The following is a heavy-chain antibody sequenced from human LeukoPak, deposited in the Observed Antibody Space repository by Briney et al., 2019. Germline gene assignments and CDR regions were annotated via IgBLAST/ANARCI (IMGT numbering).Heavy chain of an antibody. J-gene: IGHJ4*02. Sequence: PGGSLRLSCAASGFTVSNNYMSWVRQAPGKGLEWVSVIYSGGSTYYADSVKGRFTVSRDNGKKLVHLQLNSLRAEDTAVYFCARIPHPDYADAQWGQGTLVIVSS. CDR3: ARIPHPDYADAQ. D-gene: IGHD4-17*01. CDR2: IYSGGST. CDR1: GFTVSNNY. V-gene: IGHV3-53*01.